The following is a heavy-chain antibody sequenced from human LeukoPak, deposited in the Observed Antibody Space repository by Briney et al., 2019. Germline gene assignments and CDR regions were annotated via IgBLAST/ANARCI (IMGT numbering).Heavy chain of an antibody. CDR3: AKTYGS. CDR1: GFIFSNYW. Sequence: GGSLRLSCAASGFIFSNYWMSWVRQAPGRGLEWVANIKQDGSEKYYVDSVKGRFTISRDNAKNSLYLQMNSLRAEDTAVYYCAKTYGSGGQGTLVTVSS. J-gene: IGHJ4*02. V-gene: IGHV3-7*01. D-gene: IGHD3-10*01. CDR2: IKQDGSEK.